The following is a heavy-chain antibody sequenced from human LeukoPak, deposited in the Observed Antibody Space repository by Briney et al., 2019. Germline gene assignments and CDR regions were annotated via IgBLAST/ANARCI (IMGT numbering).Heavy chain of an antibody. CDR3: ARDGSLDY. V-gene: IGHV1-2*02. J-gene: IGHJ4*02. CDR2: INPNNGAT. CDR1: GYTFTGYY. D-gene: IGHD5-12*01. Sequence: GASVKVSCKASGYTFTGYYIHWVRQAPGQGLEWMGWINPNNGATNYAQKFQGRVTMTRDTSISTAYMELTRLGSDDTAVYYCARDGSLDYWGQGTLVTVSS.